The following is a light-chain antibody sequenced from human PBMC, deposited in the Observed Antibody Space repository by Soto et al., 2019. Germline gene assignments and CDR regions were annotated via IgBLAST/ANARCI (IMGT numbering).Light chain of an antibody. J-gene: IGLJ2*01. Sequence: QSALTQPPSASGSPGQSVTISCTGTSSDVGASNYVSWYQQHPGKAPKLMIYDVIKRPSGVPDRFSGSKSGNTASLTVSGLQTEHEADYYCCSYAGGNSLVFGGGTKVTVL. CDR3: CSYAGGNSLV. CDR1: SSDVGASNY. CDR2: DVI. V-gene: IGLV2-8*01.